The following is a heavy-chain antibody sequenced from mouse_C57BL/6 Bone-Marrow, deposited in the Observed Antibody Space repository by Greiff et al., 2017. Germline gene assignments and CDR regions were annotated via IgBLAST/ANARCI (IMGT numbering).Heavy chain of an antibody. J-gene: IGHJ4*01. CDR2: IYPRSGNT. D-gene: IGHD1-1*01. Sequence: QVQLQQSGAELARPGASVKLSCKASGYTFTSYGISWVKQRTGQGLEWIGEIYPRSGNTYYHEKFKGKATLTADKSSSTAYMELRSLTSEYSAVYFCARWDLIYYYGSSYLYYAMDYWGQGTSVTVSS. V-gene: IGHV1-81*01. CDR3: ARWDLIYYYGSSYLYYAMDY. CDR1: GYTFTSYG.